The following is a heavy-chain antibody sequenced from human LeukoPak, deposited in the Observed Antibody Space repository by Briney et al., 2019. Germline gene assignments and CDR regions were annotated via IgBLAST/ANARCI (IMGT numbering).Heavy chain of an antibody. J-gene: IGHJ5*02. D-gene: IGHD1-26*01. CDR2: IYPGDSDT. Sequence: GASVKVSCKASGGTFSDYSISWVRQMPGKGLEWMGVIYPGDSDTRYSPSFQGQVTISADKSISTAYLQWRSLKASDTAMYYCARHGGVGATAENWFDPWGQGTLVTVSS. V-gene: IGHV5-51*01. CDR3: ARHGGVGATAENWFDP. CDR1: GGTFSDYS.